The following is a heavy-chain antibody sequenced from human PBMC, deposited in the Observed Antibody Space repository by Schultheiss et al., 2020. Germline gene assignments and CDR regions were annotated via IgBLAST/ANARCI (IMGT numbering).Heavy chain of an antibody. J-gene: IGHJ4*02. Sequence: GESLKISCAASGFTFSSYAMSWVRQAPGKGLEWVSAISGSGGSTYYADSVKGRFTISRDNSKNTLYLQMNSLRAEDTAVYYCAKGLGIVAGETDYWGQGTLVTGSS. CDR1: GFTFSSYA. V-gene: IGHV3-23*01. CDR3: AKGLGIVAGETDY. CDR2: ISGSGGST. D-gene: IGHD6-19*01.